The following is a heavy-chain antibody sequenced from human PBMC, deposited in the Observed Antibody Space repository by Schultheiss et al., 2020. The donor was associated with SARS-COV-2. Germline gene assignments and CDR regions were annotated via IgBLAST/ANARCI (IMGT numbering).Heavy chain of an antibody. CDR1: GFSLSTSGMC. V-gene: IGHV2-70*12. CDR3: AHWPYYYGMDV. Sequence: SGPTLVKPTQTLTLTCTFSGFSLSTSGMCVSWIRQPPGKALEWLALIYWNDDKRYSTSLKTRLTISKDTSKNQVVLTMTNMDPVDTATYYCAHWPYYYGMDVWGQGTTVTVSS. CDR2: IYWNDDK. J-gene: IGHJ6*02.